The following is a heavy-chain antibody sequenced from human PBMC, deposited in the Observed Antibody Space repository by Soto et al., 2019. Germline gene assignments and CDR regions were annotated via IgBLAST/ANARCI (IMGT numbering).Heavy chain of an antibody. CDR2: IYHSGTI. CDR3: ARAQFYSGSGRYSNLMFDP. Sequence: TLSLTCAVSGGSIGGAGYSWSWIQQPPGGGLEWIGYIYHSGTILYNPSLKTRLTISLDWSNNQFSLTLNSVTAADTAVYYCARAQFYSGSGRYSNLMFDPWGQGTQVTVSS. D-gene: IGHD3-10*01. CDR1: GGSIGGAGYS. V-gene: IGHV4-30-2*01. J-gene: IGHJ5*02.